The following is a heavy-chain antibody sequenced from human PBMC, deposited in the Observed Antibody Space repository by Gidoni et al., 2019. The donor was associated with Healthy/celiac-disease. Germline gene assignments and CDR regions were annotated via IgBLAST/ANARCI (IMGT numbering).Heavy chain of an antibody. J-gene: IGHJ4*02. CDR2: ISSSGSTI. D-gene: IGHD3-3*01. V-gene: IGHV3-11*01. Sequence: QVQLVESGGGLVKPGGSLRLSCAASGFTFSDYYMSWIRQAPGKGLEWVSYISSSGSTIYYADSVKGRFTISRDNAKNSLYLQMNSLRAEDTAVYYCASSEPIATRYYDFWSGPPVDYWGQGTLVTVSS. CDR1: GFTFSDYY. CDR3: ASSEPIATRYYDFWSGPPVDY.